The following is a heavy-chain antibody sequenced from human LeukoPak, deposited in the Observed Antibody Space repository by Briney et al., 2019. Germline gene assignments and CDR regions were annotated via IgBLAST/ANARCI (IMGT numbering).Heavy chain of an antibody. CDR2: INHSGST. CDR3: ARGGKYRDFWSDDY. J-gene: IGHJ4*02. D-gene: IGHD3-3*01. V-gene: IGHV4-34*01. Sequence: SETLSLTCAVYGGSFRGYYNTWIRQPPGKGLEWIGEINHSGSTNYNPSLKSRVTISLDTSKNQFSLRLPSVTAADTAVYYCARGGKYRDFWSDDYWGQGTLVTVSS. CDR1: GGSFRGYY.